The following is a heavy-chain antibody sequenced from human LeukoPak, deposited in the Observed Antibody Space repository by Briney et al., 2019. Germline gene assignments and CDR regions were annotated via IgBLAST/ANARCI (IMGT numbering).Heavy chain of an antibody. V-gene: IGHV3-48*03. CDR3: ARRLPYFGMDV. CDR2: VSRGARTI. Sequence: SGGSLRLSCVASGFTFSLYEVNWVRQAPGKGLEWVSYVSRGARTIYYADSAMGRFTISRDNAENSLFLQMNSLRDEDTAVYYCARRLPYFGMDVWGQGTTVTVSS. J-gene: IGHJ6*02. CDR1: GFTFSLYE.